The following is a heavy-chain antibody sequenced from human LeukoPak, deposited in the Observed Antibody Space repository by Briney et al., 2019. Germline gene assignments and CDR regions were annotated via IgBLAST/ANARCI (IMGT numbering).Heavy chain of an antibody. Sequence: KPSETLSLTCTVSGGSISSSSYYWGWIRQPPGKGLEWIGSIYYSGSTYYNPSLKSRVTISVDTSKNQFSLKLSSVTAADTAVYYCARDRTSIQLWLRGPYYYMDVWGKGTTVTVSS. CDR2: IYYSGST. J-gene: IGHJ6*03. CDR1: GGSISSSSYY. D-gene: IGHD5-18*01. CDR3: ARDRTSIQLWLRGPYYYMDV. V-gene: IGHV4-39*07.